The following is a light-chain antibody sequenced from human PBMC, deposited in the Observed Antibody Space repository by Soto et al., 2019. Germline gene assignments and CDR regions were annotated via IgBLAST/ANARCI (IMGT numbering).Light chain of an antibody. CDR2: TAS. Sequence: IQMTHSPSTLSASVGDTVTITFRASQTMRRWLAWYQQKPGKAPRLLIYTASTLESGVPSRFSASGSGTEFTLTISSLHPDDFATYYCQEYNNYWTFGQGTKVDIK. CDR3: QEYNNYWT. CDR1: QTMRRW. V-gene: IGKV1-5*01. J-gene: IGKJ1*01.